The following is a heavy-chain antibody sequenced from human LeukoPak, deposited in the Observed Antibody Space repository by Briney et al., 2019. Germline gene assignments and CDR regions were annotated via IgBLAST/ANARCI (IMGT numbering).Heavy chain of an antibody. V-gene: IGHV6-1*01. J-gene: IGHJ6*04. CDR1: GDSVSSNSAA. Sequence: QTLSLTCAISGDSVSSNSAAWNWIRQSPSRGLEWLGRTYYRSKWYNDYAVSVKSRITINPDTSKNQFSLQLNSVAPEDTAVYYCARDIRAVAGTGGSSDVWGKGTTVTVSS. D-gene: IGHD6-19*01. CDR2: TYYRSKWYN. CDR3: ARDIRAVAGTGGSSDV.